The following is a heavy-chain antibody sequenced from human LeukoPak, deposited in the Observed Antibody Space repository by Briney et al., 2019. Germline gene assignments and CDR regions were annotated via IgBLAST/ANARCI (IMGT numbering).Heavy chain of an antibody. J-gene: IGHJ4*02. CDR1: GGSVSSGRYY. Sequence: SETLSLTCTVSGGSVSSGRYYWSWIRQPPGKGLEWIGYIYYSGSTNYNPSLKRRVTISVDTSKNQFSLKLSSVTAADTAVYYCAREFHCSGGSCFGYDYWGQGTLVTVSS. D-gene: IGHD2-15*01. CDR3: AREFHCSGGSCFGYDY. V-gene: IGHV4-61*01. CDR2: IYYSGST.